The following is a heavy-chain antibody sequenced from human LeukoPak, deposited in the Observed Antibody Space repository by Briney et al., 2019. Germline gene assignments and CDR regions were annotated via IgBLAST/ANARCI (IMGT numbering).Heavy chain of an antibody. CDR3: ATADSSGSSDAFDI. CDR2: FDPEDGET. V-gene: IGHV1-24*01. D-gene: IGHD3-22*01. CDR1: GYTLTEVS. Sequence: ASVKVSCKVSGYTLTEVSIHWVRQAPGKGLEWMGGFDPEDGETIYAQKFQGGVTMTEDTSTDTAYMELSSLRSEDTAVYYCATADSSGSSDAFDIWGQGTMVTVSS. J-gene: IGHJ3*02.